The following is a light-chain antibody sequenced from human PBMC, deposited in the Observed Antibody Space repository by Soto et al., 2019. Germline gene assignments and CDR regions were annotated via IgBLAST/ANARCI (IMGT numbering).Light chain of an antibody. CDR2: GAS. V-gene: IGKV3-20*01. Sequence: EIVLTQSPGTLSLSAGERATLSCMASQSVSSSYLAWYQQKPGQAPRLLIYGASTRATGLPDRFRGSGSGADFTLTISRLEPEDFAVYYFQQYGSSPYTFGQGSKLEIK. J-gene: IGKJ2*01. CDR1: QSVSSSY. CDR3: QQYGSSPYT.